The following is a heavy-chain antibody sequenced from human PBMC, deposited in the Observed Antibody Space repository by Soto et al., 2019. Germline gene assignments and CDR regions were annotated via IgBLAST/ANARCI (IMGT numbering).Heavy chain of an antibody. J-gene: IGHJ4*02. V-gene: IGHV4-61*08. D-gene: IGHD5-12*01. CDR2: ISYSGST. CDR1: GGSFGSSAYY. Sequence: ETLSLTCAVSGGSFGSSAYYWGWIRRPPGKGLEWIGHISYSGSTNYKPSLKSRVTISVDTSKKQFSLKLTSVTAADTAVYYCARGRDGYNYPNFDDWGQGALVTVSS. CDR3: ARGRDGYNYPNFDD.